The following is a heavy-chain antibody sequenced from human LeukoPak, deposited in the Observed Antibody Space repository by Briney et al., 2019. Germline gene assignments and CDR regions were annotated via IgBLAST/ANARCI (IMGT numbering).Heavy chain of an antibody. CDR1: GYPFISYP. D-gene: IGHD5-12*01. Sequence: ASVKVSCTASGYPFISYPITWVRQVPGQGLEWMGWISNYNGNTKSARKFQGRVTMTTDTSTNTAYMELRSLTSDDTAMYYCARVRDSGYDENDYWGQGILVTVSS. CDR3: ARVRDSGYDENDY. J-gene: IGHJ4*02. V-gene: IGHV1-18*04. CDR2: ISNYNGNT.